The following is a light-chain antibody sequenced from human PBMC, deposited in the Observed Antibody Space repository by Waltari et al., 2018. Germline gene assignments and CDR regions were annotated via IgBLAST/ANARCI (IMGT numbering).Light chain of an antibody. CDR2: AAS. CDR3: QQRNSFPPT. J-gene: IGKJ3*01. Sequence: DIQLTQFPSFLSAPVGDRVTITCRASQGVSSDLAWYQQKPGTAPKLLLYAASTLQSGVPSRFSGSGSGTEFTLTISNLQPEDCAAYYCQQRNSFPPTFGPGTKVDIK. CDR1: QGVSSD. V-gene: IGKV1-9*01.